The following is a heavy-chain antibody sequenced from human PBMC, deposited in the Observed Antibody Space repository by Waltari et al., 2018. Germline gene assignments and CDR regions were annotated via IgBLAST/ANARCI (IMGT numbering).Heavy chain of an antibody. J-gene: IGHJ6*02. CDR3: ARVGDYHGSGRFGLDV. D-gene: IGHD3-10*01. CDR1: GGSFSGYF. V-gene: IGHV4-34*01. CDR2: INRDGSN. Sequence: QVQLQQWGAGLLKPSETLSLTCAVSGGSFSGYFWSWVRQSPGKGLDWIGPINRDGSNKFNPSLKSRVAMSVDTIKSQISLRLTSVTAADAAVYYCARVGDYHGSGRFGLDVWGQGTRVTVSS.